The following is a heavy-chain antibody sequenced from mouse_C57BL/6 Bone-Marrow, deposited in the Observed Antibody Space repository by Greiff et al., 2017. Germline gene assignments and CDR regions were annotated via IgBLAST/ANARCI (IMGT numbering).Heavy chain of an antibody. D-gene: IGHD1-1*01. CDR1: GYTFTSYG. J-gene: IGHJ3*01. V-gene: IGHV1-81*01. Sequence: VQLQQSGAELARPGASVKLSCKASGYTFTSYGISWVKQRTGQGLEWIGEISPRSGNTYYNEKFKGKATLTADKSSSTAYMELRSLTSEDSAVDFCARGYYGSSPFAYWGQGTLVTVSA. CDR3: ARGYYGSSPFAY. CDR2: ISPRSGNT.